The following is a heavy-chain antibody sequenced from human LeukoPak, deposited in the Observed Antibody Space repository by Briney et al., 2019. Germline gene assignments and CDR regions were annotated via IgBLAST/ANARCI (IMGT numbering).Heavy chain of an antibody. CDR1: GFTFSSYG. D-gene: IGHD4-17*01. Sequence: PGGSLRLSCAASGFTFSSYGMHWVRQAPGKGLEWVAVIWYDGSNKYYADSVKGRFTISRDNSKNTLYLQMNSLRAEDTAVYYCARDRTGMTTVTPFDYWGQGTLVTVSS. J-gene: IGHJ4*02. CDR2: IWYDGSNK. V-gene: IGHV3-33*01. CDR3: ARDRTGMTTVTPFDY.